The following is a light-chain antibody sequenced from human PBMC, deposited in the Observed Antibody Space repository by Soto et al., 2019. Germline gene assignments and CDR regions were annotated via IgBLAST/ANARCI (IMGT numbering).Light chain of an antibody. CDR3: QQYAGSPRT. J-gene: IGKJ1*01. V-gene: IGKV3-20*01. CDR2: SAS. Sequence: EIMITPCTSTLSVSPWARATLSCRASQRASRQYLSWYQQRPGQAPRLLIYSASRRATGIPDRFTGSGSGTDFTLTINRVEPEDFAVYFCQQYAGSPRTFGQGTKVDI. CDR1: QRASRQY.